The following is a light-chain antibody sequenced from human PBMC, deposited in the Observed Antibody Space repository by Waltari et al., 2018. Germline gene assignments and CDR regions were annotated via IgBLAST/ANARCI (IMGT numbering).Light chain of an antibody. V-gene: IGLV3-19*01. CDR3: NSRDSSGNHLV. J-gene: IGLJ2*01. CDR2: GKN. Sequence: SSELTQDPAVSVALGQTVRSTCQGDSHRSYYASWYQQKPGQAPVLVIYGKNNRPSGIPDLFSGSSSGNTASLTITGAQAEDEADYYCNSRDSSGNHLVFGGGTKLTVL. CDR1: SHRSYY.